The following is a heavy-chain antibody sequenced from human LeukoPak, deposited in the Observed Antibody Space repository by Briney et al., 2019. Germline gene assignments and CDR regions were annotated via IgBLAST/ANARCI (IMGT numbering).Heavy chain of an antibody. CDR1: GGTFSIYA. D-gene: IGHD5-12*01. V-gene: IGHV1-69*13. Sequence: SVKVSFKASGGTFSIYAISWVRQAPGQGLEWMGGSIPIFGTANYAQKFQGRVTITADESTRTAYMELSSLRSEDTAVYYCARAGIVATITNYYFDYWGQGTLVTVSS. CDR3: ARAGIVATITNYYFDY. J-gene: IGHJ4*02. CDR2: SIPIFGTA.